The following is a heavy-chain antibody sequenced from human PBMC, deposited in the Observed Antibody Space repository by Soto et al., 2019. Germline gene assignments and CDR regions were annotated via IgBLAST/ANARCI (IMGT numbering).Heavy chain of an antibody. J-gene: IGHJ6*02. Sequence: SETLSLTCTVSGGSIGRYYWSWIRQPPGKGLEWIGYIYYSGSTNYNPSLKSRVTISVDTSKNQFSLKLSSVTAADTAVYYSARAEGYSYGPYYYYYGMDVWGQGPTVT. CDR2: IYYSGST. D-gene: IGHD5-18*01. CDR1: GGSIGRYY. V-gene: IGHV4-59*01. CDR3: ARAEGYSYGPYYYYYGMDV.